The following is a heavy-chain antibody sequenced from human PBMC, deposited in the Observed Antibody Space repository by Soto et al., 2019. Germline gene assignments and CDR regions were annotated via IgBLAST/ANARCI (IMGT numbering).Heavy chain of an antibody. Sequence: QVQLQESGPGLVKPSETLSLTCTVSGGSISSYYWSWIRQPPGKGLEWIGYIYYSGSTNYNPSLKSRVTISVDTSKNQFSLKLSSVTAADTAVYYCARGLEFLEWLPEPDYYYYYGMDVWGQGTTVTVSS. CDR2: IYYSGST. CDR1: GGSISSYY. CDR3: ARGLEFLEWLPEPDYYYYYGMDV. V-gene: IGHV4-59*01. D-gene: IGHD3-3*01. J-gene: IGHJ6*02.